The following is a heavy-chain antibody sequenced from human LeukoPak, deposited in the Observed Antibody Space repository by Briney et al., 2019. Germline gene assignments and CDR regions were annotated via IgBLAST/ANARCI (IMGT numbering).Heavy chain of an antibody. V-gene: IGHV4-39*07. CDR1: GGSISSSSYY. D-gene: IGHD3-3*01. J-gene: IGHJ4*02. Sequence: SETLSLTCTVSGGSISSSSYYWGWIRQPPGKGLEWIGSIYYSGSTYYNPSLKSRVTISVDTSKNQFSLKLSSVTAADTAVYYCAREGTIFGAGVDYWGQGTLVTVSS. CDR3: AREGTIFGAGVDY. CDR2: IYYSGST.